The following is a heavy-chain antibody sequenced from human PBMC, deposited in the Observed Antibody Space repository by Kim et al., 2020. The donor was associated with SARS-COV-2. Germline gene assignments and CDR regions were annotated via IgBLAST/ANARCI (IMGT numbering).Heavy chain of an antibody. CDR2: K. D-gene: IGHD1-1*01. V-gene: IGHV4-30-2*05. J-gene: IGHJ4*02. Sequence: KYFNPALQRRVTMSVDTSTNQFSLDLSSVTAADTAVYFCARDQGGRYVDYWGQGALVTVSS. CDR3: ARDQGGRYVDY.